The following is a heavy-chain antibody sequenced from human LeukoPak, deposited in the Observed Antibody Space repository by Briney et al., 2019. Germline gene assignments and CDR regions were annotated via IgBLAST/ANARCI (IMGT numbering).Heavy chain of an antibody. CDR2: INHSGST. Sequence: SETLSLTCAVYGGSFSGYYWSWIRQPPGKGLEWIGEINHSGSTNYNPSLNSRVTISVDTSKNQLSLKLSSVTAADTAVYYCARQAIEYLSDPFDIWGQGTMVTVSS. CDR1: GGSFSGYY. CDR3: ARQAIEYLSDPFDI. V-gene: IGHV4-34*01. J-gene: IGHJ3*02. D-gene: IGHD2/OR15-2a*01.